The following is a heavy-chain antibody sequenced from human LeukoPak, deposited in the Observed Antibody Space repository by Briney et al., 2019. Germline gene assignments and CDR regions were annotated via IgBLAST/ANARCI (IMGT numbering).Heavy chain of an antibody. CDR1: GFTFINYA. V-gene: IGHV3-30-3*01. CDR3: AREPNPFSSGWANWFDP. J-gene: IGHJ5*02. D-gene: IGHD6-19*01. Sequence: GGSLRLSCAASGFTFINYAIHWIRQAPGKGLEWVAVISYDGSNKYYADSVKGRFTISRDNSNNTLYLQMNSLRAEDTALYYCAREPNPFSSGWANWFDPWGQGTLVTVSS. CDR2: ISYDGSNK.